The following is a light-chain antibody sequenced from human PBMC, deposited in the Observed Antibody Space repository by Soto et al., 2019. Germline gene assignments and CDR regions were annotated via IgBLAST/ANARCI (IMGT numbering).Light chain of an antibody. CDR3: SSYTSSSTLVL. CDR2: DVS. CDR1: SSDVGGYNY. V-gene: IGLV2-14*01. Sequence: QSALTQPASVSGSPGQSITISCTGTSSDVGGYNYVSWYQQHPGKAPKLMIYDVSNRPSGISNRFSASKSGNTACLTISGLQAEDEDDYYCSSYTSSSTLVLFGGGTKVTVL. J-gene: IGLJ2*01.